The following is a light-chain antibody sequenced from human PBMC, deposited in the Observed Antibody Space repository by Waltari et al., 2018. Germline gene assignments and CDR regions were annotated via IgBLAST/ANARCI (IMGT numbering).Light chain of an antibody. CDR1: QSISSN. CDR2: GAS. CDR3: QQYKNWRT. V-gene: IGKV3-15*01. J-gene: IGKJ2*01. Sequence: LMTQSPATLSVSPGERATLSCRASQSISSNLVWYQQKPGQAPRLLIYGASTRAPGVPARFSGSGSGTQFTLSISSLQSEDFAVYYCQQYKNWRTFGQGTKLEIK.